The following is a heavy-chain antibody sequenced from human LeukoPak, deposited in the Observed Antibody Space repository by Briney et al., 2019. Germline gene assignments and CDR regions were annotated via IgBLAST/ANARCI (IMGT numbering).Heavy chain of an antibody. CDR1: GGSFSGYY. CDR2: INHSGST. D-gene: IGHD6-6*01. Sequence: PSETLSLTCAVYGGSFSGYYWSWIRQPPGKGLEWIGEINHSGSTNYNPSLKSRVTISVDTSKNQFSLKLSSVTAADTAVYYCARHVSSGYFDYWGQGTLVTVSS. CDR3: ARHVSSGYFDY. V-gene: IGHV4-34*01. J-gene: IGHJ4*02.